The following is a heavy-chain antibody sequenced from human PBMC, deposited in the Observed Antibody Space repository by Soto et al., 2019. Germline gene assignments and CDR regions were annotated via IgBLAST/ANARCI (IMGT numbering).Heavy chain of an antibody. CDR2: IIPIFGTA. V-gene: IGHV1-69*01. Sequence: QVQLVQSGAEVKKPGSSVKVSCKASGGTFSSYAISWVRQAPGQGLEWMGGIIPIFGTANYAQKFQGRVTITADESTSTAYMELSSLRSEDTAVYYCARDLTYDSSGYYYGDDAFDIWGQGTMATVSS. D-gene: IGHD3-22*01. CDR3: ARDLTYDSSGYYYGDDAFDI. J-gene: IGHJ3*02. CDR1: GGTFSSYA.